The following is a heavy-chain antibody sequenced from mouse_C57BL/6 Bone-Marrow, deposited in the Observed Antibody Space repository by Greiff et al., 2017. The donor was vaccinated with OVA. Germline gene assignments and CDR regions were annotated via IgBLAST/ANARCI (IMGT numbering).Heavy chain of an antibody. D-gene: IGHD4-1*01. CDR2: ISDGGSYT. CDR1: GFTFSSYA. J-gene: IGHJ1*03. CDR3: ARVPWDVGYFDV. Sequence: EVQLVESGGGLVKPGGSLKLSCAASGFTFSSYAMSWVRQTPEKRLEWVATISDGGSYTYYPANVKGRFTISRDNAKNNLYLQMSHLKSEDTAMYYCARVPWDVGYFDVWGTGTTVTVSS. V-gene: IGHV5-4*01.